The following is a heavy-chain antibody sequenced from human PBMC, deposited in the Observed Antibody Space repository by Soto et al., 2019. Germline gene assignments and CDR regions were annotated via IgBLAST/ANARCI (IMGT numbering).Heavy chain of an antibody. CDR1: GFICSDYD. D-gene: IGHD2-8*02. Sequence: PGGSLRLSCAVSGFICSDYDMSWVRQAPGKGLEWVSTILVSGSTHYEDSVRGRFTISRDTSKNTVYLQMKSLTPGDTAVYYCAKATATGGGAFEIYGQGTKATVSS. CDR2: ILVSGST. CDR3: AKATATGGGAFEI. J-gene: IGHJ3*02. V-gene: IGHV3-23*01.